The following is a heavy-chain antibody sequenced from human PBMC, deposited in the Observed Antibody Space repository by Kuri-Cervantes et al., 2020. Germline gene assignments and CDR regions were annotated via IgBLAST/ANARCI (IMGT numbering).Heavy chain of an antibody. V-gene: IGHV3-23*01. CDR1: GFILSSYA. CDR2: ISRSGGTT. D-gene: IGHD6-13*01. J-gene: IGHJ4*02. Sequence: GESLKISCTASGFILSSYAMTWVRQAPGKGLEWVSTISRSGGTTYYADSVKGRFTISRDVSKNTLCLQMNSLRAEDTAVYYCAKGVLDYSGSWATFDCWGQGTLVTVSS. CDR3: AKGVLDYSGSWATFDC.